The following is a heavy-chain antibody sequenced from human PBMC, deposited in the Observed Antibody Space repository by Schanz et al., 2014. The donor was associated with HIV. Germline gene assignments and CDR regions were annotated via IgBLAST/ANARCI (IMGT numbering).Heavy chain of an antibody. CDR3: ARQIANRRVNGDYWFDS. CDR2: SGSS. CDR1: GGSISGYY. J-gene: IGHJ5*01. Sequence: QVQLQESGPGLVKPSETLSLTCAVSGGSISGYYWSWIRQPAGKGLEWIGRSGSSDYNPSLKSRVSMSVDPAKTQIPLEMKPVTAADTAVYFCARQIANRRVNGDYWFDSWGQGTLVTVSS. V-gene: IGHV4-4*07. D-gene: IGHD4-17*01.